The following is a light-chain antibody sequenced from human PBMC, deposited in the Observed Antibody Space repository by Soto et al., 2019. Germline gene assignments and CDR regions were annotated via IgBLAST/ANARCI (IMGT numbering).Light chain of an antibody. CDR2: GAS. CDR3: QQYSSWLWT. V-gene: IGKV3-15*01. J-gene: IGKJ1*01. CDR1: QSVSSK. Sequence: EIVMTQSPATLSVSPGERATLSCRASQSVSSKLAWYQQRPGQAPRLLIFGASTRATGIPARFSGSGSGTEFTLTISSLQSEDFEVYYCQQYSSWLWTFGQGTKV.